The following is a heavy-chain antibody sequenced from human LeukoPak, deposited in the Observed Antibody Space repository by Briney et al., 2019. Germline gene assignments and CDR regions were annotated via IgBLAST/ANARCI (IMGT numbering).Heavy chain of an antibody. CDR3: ARVYAVIGAFDI. CDR2: IYYSGNT. CDR1: GGSISSSSYY. J-gene: IGHJ3*02. D-gene: IGHD2-21*01. V-gene: IGHV4-39*07. Sequence: SETLSLTCTVSGGSISSSSYYWGWIRRPPGKGLEWIGSIYYSGNTYYNPSLKSRVTISVDTSKNRFSLKLSSVTAADTAVYYCARVYAVIGAFDIWGQGTMVTVSS.